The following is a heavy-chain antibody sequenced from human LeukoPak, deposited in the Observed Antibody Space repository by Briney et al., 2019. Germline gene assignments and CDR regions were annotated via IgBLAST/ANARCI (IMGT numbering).Heavy chain of an antibody. CDR1: GFXFSSYS. Sequence: PGGSLRLSCAASGFXFSSYSIIWVRQAPGKGLEWVANIKQDGSEKYYVDSVKGRFTISRDNAQNSLYLQMNSLRAEDTAVYYCARAGLGSGNFGAFAIWGQGTMVTVSS. CDR2: IKQDGSEK. V-gene: IGHV3-7*04. D-gene: IGHD3-10*01. CDR3: ARAGLGSGNFGAFAI. J-gene: IGHJ3*02.